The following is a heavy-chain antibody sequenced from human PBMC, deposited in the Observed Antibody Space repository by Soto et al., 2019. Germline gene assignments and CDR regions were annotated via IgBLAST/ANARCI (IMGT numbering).Heavy chain of an antibody. D-gene: IGHD3-22*01. CDR3: ARGEIVMVD. Sequence: QVQLQESGPGLVKPSQTLSLNCTDSGGSINRYRSYWGWIRQSPGRGLEWIGYISHNVITRYSSSLQSRVSIYIDKSKDHFSLEVRSVTDADTAVYHCARGEIVMVDWGKGALVTVSS. CDR1: GGSINRYRSY. J-gene: IGHJ4*02. V-gene: IGHV4-31*03. CDR2: ISHNVIT.